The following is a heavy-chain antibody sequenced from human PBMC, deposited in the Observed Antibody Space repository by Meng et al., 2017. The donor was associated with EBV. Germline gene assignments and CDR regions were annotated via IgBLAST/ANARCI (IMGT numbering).Heavy chain of an antibody. J-gene: IGHJ4*02. CDR3: ARAEIAAAGRLDY. CDR1: AGTFGGYS. D-gene: IGHD6-13*01. CDR2: IIPIFGTA. V-gene: IGHV1-69*06. Sequence: LWRSGVERQSTVSPVRAAGKATAGTFGGYSISWVRQAPGQGLEWMGGIIPIFGTANYAQKFQGRVTITADKSTSTAYMELSSLRSEDTAVYYCARAEIAAAGRLDYWGQGTLVTVSS.